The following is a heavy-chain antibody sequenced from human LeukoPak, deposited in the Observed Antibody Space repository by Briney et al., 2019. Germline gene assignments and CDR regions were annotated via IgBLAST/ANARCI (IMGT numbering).Heavy chain of an antibody. CDR2: ISISSSSI. D-gene: IGHD6-13*01. J-gene: IGHJ4*02. CDR1: GFTFSTYS. Sequence: GGSLRLSCVASGFTFSTYSMNWVRQAPGKGLEWVSYISISSSSIYYADSVRGRFTISRDNAKNSLYLQMNSLRAEDTAVYYCARVRTPIAAAGLHYWGQGTLVTVSS. V-gene: IGHV3-48*01. CDR3: ARVRTPIAAAGLHY.